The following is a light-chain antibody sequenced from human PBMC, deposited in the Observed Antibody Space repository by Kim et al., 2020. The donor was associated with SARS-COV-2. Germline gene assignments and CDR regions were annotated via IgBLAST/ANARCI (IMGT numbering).Light chain of an antibody. Sequence: SSELTQDPAVSVALGQTVRITCQGDNLRTYYASWYQQKPGQAPVLVIFGKNNRPSGIPDRFSGSSSGNTASLTITGAQAEDEADYYCKSRDSSGNLLVFGGEPQLTVL. CDR2: GKN. CDR3: KSRDSSGNLLV. V-gene: IGLV3-19*01. J-gene: IGLJ2*01. CDR1: NLRTYY.